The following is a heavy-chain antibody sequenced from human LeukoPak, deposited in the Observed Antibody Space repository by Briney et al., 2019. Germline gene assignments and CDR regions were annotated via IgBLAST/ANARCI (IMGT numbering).Heavy chain of an antibody. D-gene: IGHD3-10*01. CDR1: GYTFTSYA. Sequence: ASVKVSCKASGYTFTSYAIHWVRQTPGQRLEWMGWINAGNGNTKYSQKFQGRVTITRDTSASTAYMELSSLRSEDTAVYYCARGPCITMVRGVIQSPYYYYGMDVWGKGAAVTVSS. J-gene: IGHJ6*04. CDR3: ARGPCITMVRGVIQSPYYYYGMDV. V-gene: IGHV1-3*01. CDR2: INAGNGNT.